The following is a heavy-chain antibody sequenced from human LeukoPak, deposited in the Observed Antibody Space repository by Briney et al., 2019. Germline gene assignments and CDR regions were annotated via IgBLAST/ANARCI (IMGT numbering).Heavy chain of an antibody. CDR1: GDSMTNYY. D-gene: IGHD2-2*01. J-gene: IGHJ5*02. Sequence: KPSETLSLACTVSGDSMTNYYWSWIRQPPGKGLEWIGEINHSGSTNYNPSLKSRVTISVDTSKNQFSLKLSSVTAADTAVYYCARRRCSSTSCYAYRVVVNWFDPWGQGTLVTVSS. CDR2: INHSGST. V-gene: IGHV4-34*01. CDR3: ARRRCSSTSCYAYRVVVNWFDP.